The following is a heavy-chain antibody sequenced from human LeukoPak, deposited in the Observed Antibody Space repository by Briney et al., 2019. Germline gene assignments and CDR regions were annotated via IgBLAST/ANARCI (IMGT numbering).Heavy chain of an antibody. Sequence: PSQTLSLTCAISGDSVSSNSASWNWIRQSASRGLEWLARTYYRSKWYNDYAVSVKSRISINADTSKNQFSLHLDSVTPEDTAVYFCARAGIASTYYFDYWGRGALVTVSS. D-gene: IGHD6-13*01. CDR2: TYYRSKWYN. V-gene: IGHV6-1*01. J-gene: IGHJ4*02. CDR1: GDSVSSNSAS. CDR3: ARAGIASTYYFDY.